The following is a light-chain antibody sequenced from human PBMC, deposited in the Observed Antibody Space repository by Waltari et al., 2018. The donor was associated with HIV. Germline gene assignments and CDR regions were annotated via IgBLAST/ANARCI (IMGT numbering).Light chain of an antibody. CDR3: QQTNSFPFT. CDR2: GAS. V-gene: IGKV1-12*01. Sequence: DIQMTQSPSSVSAYVGDRVTLTFRATQGISTWLAWYQQKPGKGPKLLISGASNLEPGVPSRFSGSGSGTSFSLTITSLQADDFAIYYCQQTNSFPFTFGQGTRLEIK. CDR1: QGISTW. J-gene: IGKJ5*01.